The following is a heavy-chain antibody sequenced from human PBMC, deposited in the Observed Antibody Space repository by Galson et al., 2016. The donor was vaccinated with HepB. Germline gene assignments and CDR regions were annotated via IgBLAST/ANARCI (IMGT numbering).Heavy chain of an antibody. CDR3: ARQGAGAMPTNFERDYYYGMDF. V-gene: IGHV3-21*06. CDR1: GFTFTTYS. Sequence: SLRLSCAVSGFTFTTYSMSWVRQVPGKGLEWVSSISSRSSYIYYADSVKGRFTISRDNARNSLYLEINSLRAEDTALYYCARQGAGAMPTNFERDYYYGMDFWGQGTTVTVSS. CDR2: ISSRSSYI. D-gene: IGHD5-24*01. J-gene: IGHJ6*02.